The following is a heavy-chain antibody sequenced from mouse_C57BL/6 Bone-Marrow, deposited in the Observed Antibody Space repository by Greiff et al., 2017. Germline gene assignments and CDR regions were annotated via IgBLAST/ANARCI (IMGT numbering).Heavy chain of an antibody. CDR2: INYDGSST. D-gene: IGHD1-1*01. CDR3: AREPGPGFSTVVAPRYFDV. V-gene: IGHV5-16*01. Sequence: EVKLVESEGGLVQPGSSMKLSCTASGFTFSDYYMAWVRQVPEKGLEWVANINYDGSSTYYLDSLKSRFIISRDNATNILYLQMSSLKSEDTATYYCAREPGPGFSTVVAPRYFDVWGTGTTVTVSS. J-gene: IGHJ1*03. CDR1: GFTFSDYY.